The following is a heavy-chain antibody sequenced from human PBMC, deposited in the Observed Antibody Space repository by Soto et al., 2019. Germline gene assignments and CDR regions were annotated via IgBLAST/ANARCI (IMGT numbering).Heavy chain of an antibody. V-gene: IGHV6-1*01. CDR3: ARTGGATDS. CDR1: GDSVSSNSAA. Sequence: QVKLQQSGPGLVKPSQTLSLTCAISGDSVSSNSAAWNWIRQSPSRGFAWLGRTYYRSKWYNEYAVSVNGRISINSDTSKNHFSLQLTSVTPEDTAVYYCARTGGATDSWGQGTLVTVFS. D-gene: IGHD3-16*01. J-gene: IGHJ4*02. CDR2: TYYRSKWYN.